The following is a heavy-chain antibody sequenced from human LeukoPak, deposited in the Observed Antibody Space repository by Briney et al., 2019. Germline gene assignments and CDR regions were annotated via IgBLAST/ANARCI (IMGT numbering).Heavy chain of an antibody. J-gene: IGHJ5*02. CDR1: DGSFSGYY. V-gene: IGHV4-34*01. CDR3: AREAGGFCSSTSCYTRGSYNWFDP. Sequence: SETLSLTCAVYDGSFSGYYWSWIRQPPGKGLEWIGEINHSGSTNYNPSLKSRVTISVDTSKNQFSLKLSSVTAADTAVYYCAREAGGFCSSTSCYTRGSYNWFDPWGQGTLVTVSS. D-gene: IGHD2-2*02. CDR2: INHSGST.